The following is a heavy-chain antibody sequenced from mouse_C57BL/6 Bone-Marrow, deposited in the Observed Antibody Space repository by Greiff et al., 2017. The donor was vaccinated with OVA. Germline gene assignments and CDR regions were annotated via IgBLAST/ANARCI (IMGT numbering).Heavy chain of an antibody. J-gene: IGHJ2*01. V-gene: IGHV1-85*01. CDR3: AIITTVAH. CDR1: GYTFTSYD. D-gene: IGHD1-1*01. Sequence: VQLQQSGPELVKPGASVKLSCKASGYTFTSYDINWVQQRPGQGLEWIGWIYPRDGSTKYNEKFKGKATLTVDTSSSTAYMELHGLTSEDSAVYFCAIITTVAHWGQGTTLTVSS. CDR2: IYPRDGST.